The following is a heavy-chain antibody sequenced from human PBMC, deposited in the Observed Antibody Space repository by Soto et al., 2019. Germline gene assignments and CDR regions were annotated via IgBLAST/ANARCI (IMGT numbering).Heavy chain of an antibody. J-gene: IGHJ5*02. CDR2: IYYSGST. D-gene: IGHD6-13*01. CDR3: ARHPGYDT. V-gene: IGHV4-39*01. CDR1: GGSISSSSYY. Sequence: SETLSLTCTVSGGSISSSSYYWGWIRQPPGKGLEWIGSIYYSGSTYYNPSLKSRVTISVDTSKNQFSLKLSSVTAADTAVYYCARHPGYDTWGQGILVTVSS.